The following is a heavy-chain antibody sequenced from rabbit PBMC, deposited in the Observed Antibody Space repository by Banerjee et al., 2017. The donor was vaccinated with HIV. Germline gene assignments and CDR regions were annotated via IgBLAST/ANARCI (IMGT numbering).Heavy chain of an antibody. CDR1: GFSFSNKYV. CDR3: ARAGYAGAAGDNYYRHAFDP. CDR2: INTSSGNT. V-gene: IGHV1S45*01. Sequence: QEQLEESGGGLVQPEGSLTLTCTASGFSFSNKYVMCWVRQAPGKGLEWIACINTSSGNTVYATWAKGRFTISKTSWTTVTLQMTSLTAADTATYFCARAGYAGAAGDNYYRHAFDPRGPGTLVTVS. D-gene: IGHD8-1*01. J-gene: IGHJ2*01.